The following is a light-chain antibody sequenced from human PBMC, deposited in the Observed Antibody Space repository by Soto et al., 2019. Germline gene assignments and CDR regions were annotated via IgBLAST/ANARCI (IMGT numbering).Light chain of an antibody. CDR2: AAS. CDR3: QQAKNFPWT. J-gene: IGKJ1*01. V-gene: IGKV1-12*01. Sequence: DIQMTQAPFSVSASVGDRVTITCRASQGISTSLAWYQQKPGKAPKLLIYAASSLQSGGPSRFSGTGSGTDFTLTISSLQPEDFATYYCQQAKNFPWTFGQGTKVEVK. CDR1: QGISTS.